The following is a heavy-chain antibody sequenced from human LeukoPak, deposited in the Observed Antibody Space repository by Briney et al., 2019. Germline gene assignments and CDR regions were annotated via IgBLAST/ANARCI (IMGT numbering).Heavy chain of an antibody. Sequence: GGSLRLSCGASGFTFSNYGTLWVRQSPGKGLEWVAFIRYDGNIKLYADSMKGRFTISRDNSKNTLYLHINSLRAEDTALYYCVKDNPLDYWGQGTLVIVSS. CDR1: GFTFSNYG. J-gene: IGHJ4*02. CDR3: VKDNPLDY. V-gene: IGHV3-30*02. CDR2: IRYDGNIK.